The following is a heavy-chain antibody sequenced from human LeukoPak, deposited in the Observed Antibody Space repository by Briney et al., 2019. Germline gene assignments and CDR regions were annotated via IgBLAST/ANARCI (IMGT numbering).Heavy chain of an antibody. D-gene: IGHD3-22*01. Sequence: HPGGSLRLSCAASGFTFSTYAMSWVRQAPGKGLEWVSAISGSGGRTYYADSVKGRFTISRDNSKNTLYLQMNSLRAEDTAVYYCAKERLSSGYFDYWGQGTLVTVSS. CDR2: ISGSGGRT. CDR1: GFTFSTYA. V-gene: IGHV3-23*01. CDR3: AKERLSSGYFDY. J-gene: IGHJ4*02.